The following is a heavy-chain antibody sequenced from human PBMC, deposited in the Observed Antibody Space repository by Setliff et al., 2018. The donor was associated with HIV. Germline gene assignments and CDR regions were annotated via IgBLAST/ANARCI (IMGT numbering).Heavy chain of an antibody. D-gene: IGHD6-6*01. Sequence: KPSETLSLTCTVSGGSISSGGYYWSWIRQHPGKGLEWIGYIYYSGSTYYNPSLKSRVTISVDTSKNQFSLKLSSVTAADTAVYYCARYFIAARHFDYWGQGTLVTVSS. CDR1: GGSISSGGYY. CDR2: IYYSGST. V-gene: IGHV4-31*03. CDR3: ARYFIAARHFDY. J-gene: IGHJ4*02.